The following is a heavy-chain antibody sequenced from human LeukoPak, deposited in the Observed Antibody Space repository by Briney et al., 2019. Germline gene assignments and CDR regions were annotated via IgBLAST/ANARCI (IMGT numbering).Heavy chain of an antibody. D-gene: IGHD5-18*01. CDR2: ISGSGGST. Sequence: GGSLRLSCAASGFTFSSYAMSWVRQAPGKGLEWVSAISGSGGSTYYADSVKGRFTISRDNSKNTLYLQMNSLRAEDTAVYYCAKDLWYSYGLNWLDPWGQGTLVTVSS. CDR1: GFTFSSYA. V-gene: IGHV3-23*01. J-gene: IGHJ5*02. CDR3: AKDLWYSYGLNWLDP.